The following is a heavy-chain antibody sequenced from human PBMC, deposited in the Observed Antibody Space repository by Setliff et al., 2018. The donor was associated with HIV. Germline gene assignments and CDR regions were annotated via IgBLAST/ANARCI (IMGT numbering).Heavy chain of an antibody. Sequence: SVKVSCKASGGTFSSYAISWVRQTPGQGFEWMGGIIAISGTPNYAQKFQGRVTITADESTSTAYMELSSLRSEDTAVYYCARGERGFLDFNWFDPWGQGTLVTVSS. J-gene: IGHJ5*02. D-gene: IGHD3-3*01. V-gene: IGHV1-69*13. CDR1: GGTFSSYA. CDR3: ARGERGFLDFNWFDP. CDR2: IIAISGTP.